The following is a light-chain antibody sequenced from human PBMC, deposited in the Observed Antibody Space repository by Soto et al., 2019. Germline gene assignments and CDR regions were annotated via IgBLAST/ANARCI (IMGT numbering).Light chain of an antibody. CDR3: QQSGALVLS. CDR2: DAS. V-gene: IGKV1-33*01. J-gene: IGKJ4*01. Sequence: DIQMTQSPSSLSASVGDRVTITCQASQDITDYLHWYQQKPGKAPRHLSYDASYLATGVPLRFSGSGAGTDFTFTISSLQPEDTATYYCQQSGALVLSFGGGTKMEI. CDR1: QDITDY.